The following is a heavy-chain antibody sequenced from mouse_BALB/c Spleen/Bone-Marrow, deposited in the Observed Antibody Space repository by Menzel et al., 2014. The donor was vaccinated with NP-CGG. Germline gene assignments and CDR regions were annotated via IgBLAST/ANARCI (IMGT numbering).Heavy chain of an antibody. CDR3: ARRVWSRGGDY. Sequence: EVHLVESGGGLVQPGGSLKLSCAASGFTFSSYTMSWVRQTPEKRLEWVAYISNGGGSTYYPDTVKGRFTISRDNAKNTLYLQMSGLKSEDTAMYYCARRVWSRGGDYWGQGTSVTVPS. V-gene: IGHV5-12-2*01. CDR1: GFTFSSYT. J-gene: IGHJ4*01. D-gene: IGHD2-10*02. CDR2: ISNGGGST.